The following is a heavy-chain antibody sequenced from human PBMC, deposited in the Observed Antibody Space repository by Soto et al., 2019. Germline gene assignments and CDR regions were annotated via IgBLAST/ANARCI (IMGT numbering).Heavy chain of an antibody. D-gene: IGHD3-10*01. CDR3: AGERSGGGGNWFDP. CDR1: GYTFTSYD. V-gene: IGHV1-8*01. Sequence: QVQLVQSGAEVKKPGASVKVSCKASGYTFTSYDINWVRQATGQGLEWMGWMNPNSGNTAYAQKFQGRVTMTRNTSIGTPYLGLSSLRSEDTAGSSCAGERSGGGGNWFDPWGQGTLVTVSS. J-gene: IGHJ5*02. CDR2: MNPNSGNT.